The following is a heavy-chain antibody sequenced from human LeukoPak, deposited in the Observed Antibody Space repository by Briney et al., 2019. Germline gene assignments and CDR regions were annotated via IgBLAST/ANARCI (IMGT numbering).Heavy chain of an antibody. CDR3: GKDPNGNFIGAFDF. CDR1: GFIFSSYV. Sequence: GGSLRLSCAPSGFIFSSYVMSWVRQAPGKGLEWVSSISVDGGDIKYTDSAKGRFTISRDNSKGTLYLQMDSLRVEDTAVYYCGKDPNGNFIGAFDFWGQGTMVTVSS. J-gene: IGHJ3*01. CDR2: ISVDGGDI. D-gene: IGHD4-23*01. V-gene: IGHV3-23*01.